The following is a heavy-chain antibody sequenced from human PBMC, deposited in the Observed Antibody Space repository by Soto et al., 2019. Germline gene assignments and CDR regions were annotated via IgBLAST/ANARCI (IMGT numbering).Heavy chain of an antibody. CDR2: VYPSGTT. J-gene: IGHJ5*02. D-gene: IGHD2-15*01. CDR1: GDAVGGPSYW. Sequence: SETLSLTCPVSGDAVGGPSYWWGWIRQSPEKGLEWIGSVYPSGTTYYKPSLKSRVTISVDVSNNQFSLKVYSVTAADTALYYCARHPTGFPNWIDPWGQGIMVTVSS. CDR3: ARHPTGFPNWIDP. V-gene: IGHV4-39*01.